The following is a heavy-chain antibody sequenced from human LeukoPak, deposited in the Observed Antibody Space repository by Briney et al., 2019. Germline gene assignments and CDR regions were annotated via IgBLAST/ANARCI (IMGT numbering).Heavy chain of an antibody. Sequence: GGSLRLSCAASGFTFSSYGMHWVRQAPGKGLEWVAVISYDGSNKYYADSVKGRFTISRDNSKNTLYLQMNSLRAEDTAVYYCARGPPAVYYYYYYMDVWGKGTTVTVSS. CDR3: ARGPPAVYYYYYYMDV. J-gene: IGHJ6*03. D-gene: IGHD2-2*01. V-gene: IGHV3-30*03. CDR1: GFTFSSYG. CDR2: ISYDGSNK.